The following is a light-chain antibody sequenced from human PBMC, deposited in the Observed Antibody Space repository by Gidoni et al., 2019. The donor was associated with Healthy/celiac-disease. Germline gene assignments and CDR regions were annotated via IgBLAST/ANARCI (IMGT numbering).Light chain of an antibody. Sequence: EIVFTQSPGTLSLSPGERATLSCRASQSVSSSYLAGYQQKPGQAPRLLIYGASSRATGIPDRFSGSGAGTDFTLTISRLEPEDFAVYYCQQYGSSRGTFGQGTKVEIK. CDR3: QQYGSSRGT. CDR1: QSVSSSY. CDR2: GAS. V-gene: IGKV3-20*01. J-gene: IGKJ1*01.